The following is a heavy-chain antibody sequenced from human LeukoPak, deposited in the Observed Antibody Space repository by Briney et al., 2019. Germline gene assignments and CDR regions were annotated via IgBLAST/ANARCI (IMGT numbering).Heavy chain of an antibody. CDR1: GGSISNHY. CDR2: IYYSGST. CDR3: ASRDIAAAGTGEYFQH. D-gene: IGHD6-13*01. Sequence: SETLSLTCSVSGGSISNHYWIWIRQSPGKGLEYIGYIYYSGSTNYNPSLESRVTISLDTSKIQFSLKLSSVTAADTAVYYCASRDIAAAGTGEYFQHWGQGTLVTVSS. J-gene: IGHJ1*01. V-gene: IGHV4-59*08.